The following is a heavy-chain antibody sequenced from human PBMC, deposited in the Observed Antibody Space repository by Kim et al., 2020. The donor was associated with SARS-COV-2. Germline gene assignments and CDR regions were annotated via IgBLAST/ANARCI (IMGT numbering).Heavy chain of an antibody. CDR3: ARGHLVTEGRLWFDP. CDR1: GYTFTSHY. D-gene: IGHD2-21*02. Sequence: ASVKVSCKASGYTFTSHYMQWVRQDPGQGLEWMGIINPSGGSTSNAQKFQGRVTMTKDTSTSTDYMELSSLTSEDTAVYYCARGHLVTEGRLWFDPWGQGTLVTVSS. V-gene: IGHV1-46*01. J-gene: IGHJ5*02. CDR2: INPSGGST.